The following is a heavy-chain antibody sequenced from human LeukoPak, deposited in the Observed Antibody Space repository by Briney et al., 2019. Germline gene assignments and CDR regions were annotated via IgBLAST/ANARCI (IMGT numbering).Heavy chain of an antibody. CDR2: INPSGGAT. V-gene: IGHV1-46*01. D-gene: IGHD5-12*01. J-gene: IGHJ4*02. CDR3: ARGGYSGYDSVVY. CDR1: GYTFTNYY. Sequence: ASVNVSCKASGYTFTNYYMHWVRQAPGQGLEWMGLINPSGGATSYAQKFQGRVTMTRDTSTSTVYMELSSLRSEDTAVYYCARGGYSGYDSVVYWGQGTRVTVSS.